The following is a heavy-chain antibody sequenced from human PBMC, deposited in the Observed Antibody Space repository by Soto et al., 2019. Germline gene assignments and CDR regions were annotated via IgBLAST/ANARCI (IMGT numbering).Heavy chain of an antibody. CDR3: ARAFGDYYYYYGMDV. Sequence: SETLCLRYTVAGGFIINGDYYWSWNHQPPGKGLEWIGYIYYSGSTYYNPSLKSRVTISVDTSKNQFSLKLSSVTAADTAVYYCARAFGDYYYYYGMDVWGQGTTVTVSS. CDR1: GGFIINGDYY. D-gene: IGHD4-17*01. CDR2: IYYSGST. J-gene: IGHJ6*02. V-gene: IGHV4-30-4*01.